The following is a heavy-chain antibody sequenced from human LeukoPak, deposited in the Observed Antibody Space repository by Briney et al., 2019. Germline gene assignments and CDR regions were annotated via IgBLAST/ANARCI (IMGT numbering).Heavy chain of an antibody. V-gene: IGHV1-8*01. CDR2: MNPNSGNT. CDR1: GYTFTSYD. D-gene: IGHD3-22*01. CDR3: ARSGDSSWDAFDI. J-gene: IGHJ3*02. Sequence: ASVKVSCKASGYTFTSYDINWVRQAPGQGLEWMGWMNPNSGNTGYAQKFQGRVTMTRNTSISTAYMELSSLRSEDTAVYYCARSGDSSWDAFDIWGQGTMVTVSS.